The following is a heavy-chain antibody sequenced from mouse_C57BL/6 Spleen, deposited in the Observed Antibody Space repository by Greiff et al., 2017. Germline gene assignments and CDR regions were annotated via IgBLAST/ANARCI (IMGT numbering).Heavy chain of an antibody. CDR3: ARTPDYYGSRDWYFDV. D-gene: IGHD1-1*01. J-gene: IGHJ1*03. Sequence: EVQLVESGGGLVKPGGSLTLSCAASGFTFSSYTMSWVRQTPEKRLEWVATISGVGGNTYYPDSVKGRFSISRDNAKNPLYLQMSSLRSEDTALYYCARTPDYYGSRDWYFDVWGTGTTVTVSS. CDR1: GFTFSSYT. CDR2: ISGVGGNT. V-gene: IGHV5-9*01.